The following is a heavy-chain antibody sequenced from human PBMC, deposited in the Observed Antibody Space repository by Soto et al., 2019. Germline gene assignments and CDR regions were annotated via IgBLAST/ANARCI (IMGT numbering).Heavy chain of an antibody. Sequence: ASVKVSCKASGYTFTSYYMHWARQAPGQGLEWMGIINPSGGSTSYAQKFQGRVTMTRDTSTSTVYMELSSLRSEDTAVYYCARTPRGSYYYDSSGYYLLSAFDIWGQGTMVTVSS. J-gene: IGHJ3*02. CDR3: ARTPRGSYYYDSSGYYLLSAFDI. CDR2: INPSGGST. CDR1: GYTFTSYY. D-gene: IGHD3-22*01. V-gene: IGHV1-46*03.